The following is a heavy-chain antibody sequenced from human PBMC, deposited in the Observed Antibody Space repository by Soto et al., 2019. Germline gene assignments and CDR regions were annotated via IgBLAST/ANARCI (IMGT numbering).Heavy chain of an antibody. CDR2: IIPIFGTA. D-gene: IGHD6-13*01. J-gene: IGHJ6*02. V-gene: IGHV1-69*12. CDR1: GGTFSSYA. Sequence: QVQLVQSGAEVKKPGSSVKVSCKASGGTFSSYAISWVRQAPGQGLEWMGGIIPIFGTANYAQKFQGRVTITADESTRKAYMELSSLRSEDTAVYYCARDHSSWPAEYGMDVWGQGTTVTVSS. CDR3: ARDHSSWPAEYGMDV.